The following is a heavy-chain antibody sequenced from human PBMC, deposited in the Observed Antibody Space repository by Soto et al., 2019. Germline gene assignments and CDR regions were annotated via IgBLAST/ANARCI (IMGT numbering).Heavy chain of an antibody. CDR2: IYWDDDK. D-gene: IGHD2-21*02. CDR1: GFSLSTSGVG. Sequence: QITLKESGPTLVKPTQTLTLTCTFSGFSLSTSGVGVGWIRQPPGKALEWLALIYWDDDKRYSPSMKSRLTITKATSKNQVVLTMTNMDPVDTATYYCAHRQTYCGGNCYSGFDYWCQGTLVTVSS. CDR3: AHRQTYCGGNCYSGFDY. V-gene: IGHV2-5*02. J-gene: IGHJ4*02.